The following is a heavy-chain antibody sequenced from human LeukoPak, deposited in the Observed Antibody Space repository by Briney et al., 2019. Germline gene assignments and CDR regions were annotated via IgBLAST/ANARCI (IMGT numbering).Heavy chain of an antibody. Sequence: VASVKVSRKASGYSFTRFDINWVRQATGQGLEWMAWMNPNSANTGYAQKFQGRVTFTRNTSISTAYMELSSLRSEDTAVYYCARGPNYGDLDYWGQGTLVTVSS. J-gene: IGHJ4*02. CDR1: GYSFTRFD. V-gene: IGHV1-8*03. CDR3: ARGPNYGDLDY. CDR2: MNPNSANT. D-gene: IGHD3-16*01.